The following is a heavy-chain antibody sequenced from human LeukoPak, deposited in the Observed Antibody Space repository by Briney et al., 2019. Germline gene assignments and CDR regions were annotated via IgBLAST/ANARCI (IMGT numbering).Heavy chain of an antibody. CDR1: GFTFSDYY. CDR3: ARATRADTAMVKFDY. J-gene: IGHJ4*02. D-gene: IGHD5-18*01. CDR2: ISSSGGTI. V-gene: IGHV3-11*01. Sequence: GGSLRLSCAASGFTFSDYYMYWIRQAPGKGLEWVSSISSSGGTIYYADSVKGRFTISRDNAKNSLYLQMNSLRAGDTAVYYCARATRADTAMVKFDYWGQGTLVTVSS.